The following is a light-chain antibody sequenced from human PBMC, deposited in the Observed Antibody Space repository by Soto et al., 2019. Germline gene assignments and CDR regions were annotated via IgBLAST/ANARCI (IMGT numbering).Light chain of an antibody. V-gene: IGKV1-16*01. Sequence: DIQMTQSPSSLSASVGDRVTLSCRASQGISNHLAWFQQKPGKAPKSLIYAARSLQSGVPSRFSGSVSGTDFTLTITSLQPEDFATYYCQQYDTYPHTFGQGTKLEIK. CDR1: QGISNH. CDR2: AAR. J-gene: IGKJ2*01. CDR3: QQYDTYPHT.